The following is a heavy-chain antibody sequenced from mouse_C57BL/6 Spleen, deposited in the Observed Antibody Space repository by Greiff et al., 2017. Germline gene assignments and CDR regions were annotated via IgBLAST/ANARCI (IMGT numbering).Heavy chain of an antibody. CDR2: IDPSDSYT. D-gene: IGHD1-1*02. V-gene: IGHV1-69*01. CDR3: ARYGGNYVYYAMDY. CDR1: GYTFTSYW. Sequence: QVQLQQPGAELVMPGASVKLSCKASGYTFTSYWMHWVKQRPGQGLEWIGEIDPSDSYTNYNQKFKGKSTLTVDKSSSKAYMQLSSLTSEDSAVYYCARYGGNYVYYAMDYWGQGTSVTVSS. J-gene: IGHJ4*01.